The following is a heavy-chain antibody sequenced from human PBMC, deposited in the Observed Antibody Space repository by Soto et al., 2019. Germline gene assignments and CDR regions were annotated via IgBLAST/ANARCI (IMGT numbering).Heavy chain of an antibody. V-gene: IGHV4-59*01. Sequence: SETLSLTCTVSGCSISSYYWSWIRQPPGKGLEWIGYIYYSGSTNYNPSLKSRVTISVDTSKNQFSLKLSSVTAADTAVYYCAARNPYSSGSYYWGQGTLVTVSS. CDR1: GCSISSYY. CDR2: IYYSGST. D-gene: IGHD6-19*01. CDR3: AARNPYSSGSYY. J-gene: IGHJ4*02.